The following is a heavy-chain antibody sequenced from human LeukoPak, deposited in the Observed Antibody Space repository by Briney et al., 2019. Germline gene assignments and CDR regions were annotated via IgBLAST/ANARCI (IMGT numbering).Heavy chain of an antibody. CDR3: AKGDSRSGYE. D-gene: IGHD3-22*01. J-gene: IGHJ4*02. CDR1: GFTFSSYV. V-gene: IGHV3-23*01. CDR2: INTSGGGT. Sequence: GGSLRLSCAASGFTFSSYVMTWVRQAPGKGLEWVSAINTSGGGTYYADSVKGRFTISRDNSKNTLYLQMNSLRAEDTAVYYCAKGDSRSGYEWGQGILVTVSS.